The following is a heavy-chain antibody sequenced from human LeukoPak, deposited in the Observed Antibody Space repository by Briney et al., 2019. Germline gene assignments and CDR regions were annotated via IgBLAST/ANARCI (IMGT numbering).Heavy chain of an antibody. CDR3: AGSSDYYYYMDV. V-gene: IGHV1-69*13. D-gene: IGHD6-6*01. Sequence: GASVKVSCKASGGTFSSYAISWVRQAPGQGLEWMGGIIPIFGTANYAQKFQGRVTITADESTSTAYMELSSLRSEDTAVYYCAGSSDYYYYMDVWGKGTTVTVSS. CDR2: IIPIFGTA. CDR1: GGTFSSYA. J-gene: IGHJ6*03.